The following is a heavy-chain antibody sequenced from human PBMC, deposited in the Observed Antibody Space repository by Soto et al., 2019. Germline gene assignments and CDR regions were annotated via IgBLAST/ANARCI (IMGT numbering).Heavy chain of an antibody. V-gene: IGHV3-49*03. D-gene: IGHD1-26*01. CDR2: IKSTSHGGAT. Sequence: GGSLRLSCTASGFTFGDYAMSWFRQAPGGGLEWVGYIKSTSHGGATEYAASVKGRFTISRDDSKSTAYLQMNSLKTEDTAVYYCTRENQEIAVGGTFYWGQGT. J-gene: IGHJ4*02. CDR1: GFTFGDYA. CDR3: TRENQEIAVGGTFY.